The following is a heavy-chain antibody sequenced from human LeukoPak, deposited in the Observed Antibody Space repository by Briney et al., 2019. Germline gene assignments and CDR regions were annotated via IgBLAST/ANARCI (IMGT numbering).Heavy chain of an antibody. V-gene: IGHV4-39*01. Sequence: SETLSLTCTVSGGSVSSNNYYWTWLRQPPGMGLQRIGTVFYSGTTYYNPSLKSRATTSVDTSKNQFSLKLSSVTVVDMAVYYCARLARSTRDYSWHFDLWGRGTLVTVSS. CDR3: ARLARSTRDYSWHFDL. D-gene: IGHD4-17*01. CDR2: VFYSGTT. CDR1: GGSVSSNNYY. J-gene: IGHJ2*01.